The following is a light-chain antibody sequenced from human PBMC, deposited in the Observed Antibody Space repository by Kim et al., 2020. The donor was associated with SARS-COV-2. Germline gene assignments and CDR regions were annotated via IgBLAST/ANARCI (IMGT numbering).Light chain of an antibody. CDR2: GKN. V-gene: IGLV3-19*01. CDR3: NSRDSSGNVV. CDR1: RLRSYY. Sequence: VALGQTVRLTCQGDRLRSYYASWYQQKPGQAPVLVIYGKNNRPSGIPDRFSGSSSGNTASLTITGAQAEDEADYYCNSRDSSGNVVFGGGTKLTVL. J-gene: IGLJ2*01.